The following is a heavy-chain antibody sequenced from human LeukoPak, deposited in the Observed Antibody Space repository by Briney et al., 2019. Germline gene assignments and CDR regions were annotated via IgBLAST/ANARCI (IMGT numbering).Heavy chain of an antibody. Sequence: GESLQISCKGSGYSFTSYWIGWVRPMPGKGLEWMGIIYPGASDTRYSPSFQGQVTISADKSISTAYLQWSSLKASDTAMYYCARQSVTHADYWGQGTLVTVSS. V-gene: IGHV5-51*01. CDR2: IYPGASDT. J-gene: IGHJ4*02. CDR3: ARQSVTHADY. D-gene: IGHD4-17*01. CDR1: GYSFTSYW.